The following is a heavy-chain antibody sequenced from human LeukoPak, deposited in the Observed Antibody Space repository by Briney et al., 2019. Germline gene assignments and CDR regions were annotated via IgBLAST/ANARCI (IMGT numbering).Heavy chain of an antibody. V-gene: IGHV4-39*01. CDR3: ASPDRLGGAFDI. J-gene: IGHJ3*02. CDR2: IYYSGST. CDR1: GGSTSSSSYY. Sequence: SETLSLTCTVSGGSTSSSSYYWGWIRQPPGKGLEWIGSIYYSGSTYYNPSLKSRVTISVDTSKNQFSLKLSSVTAADTAVYYCASPDRLGGAFDIWGQGTMVTVSS. D-gene: IGHD3-22*01.